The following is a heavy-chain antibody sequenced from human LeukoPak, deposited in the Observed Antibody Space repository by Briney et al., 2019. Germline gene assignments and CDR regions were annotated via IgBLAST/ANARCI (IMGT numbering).Heavy chain of an antibody. CDR1: GFNDYY. V-gene: IGHV3-11*04. Sequence: PGGSLRLSCAASGFNDYYMSWIRQAPGKGLEWVSYISGSGTTIYYADSVKGRFTISRDNAKNSLYLLMNSLRAEDTAVYYCARDFGRWFFDYWGQGTLVTVSS. CDR2: ISGSGTTI. CDR3: ARDFGRWFFDY. J-gene: IGHJ4*02. D-gene: IGHD4-23*01.